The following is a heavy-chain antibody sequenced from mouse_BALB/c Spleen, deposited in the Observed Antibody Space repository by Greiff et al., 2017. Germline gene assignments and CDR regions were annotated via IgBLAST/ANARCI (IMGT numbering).Heavy chain of an antibody. CDR1: GYSITSGYY. CDR3: ARDRQDGNYFDY. J-gene: IGHJ2*01. CDR2: ISYDGSN. Sequence: EVKLMESGPGLVKPSQSLSLTCSVTGYSITSGYYWNWIRQFPGNKLEWMGYISYDGSNNYNPSLKNRISITRDTSKNQFFLKLNSVTTEDTATYYCARDRQDGNYFDYWGQGTTLTVSS. D-gene: IGHD2-1*01. V-gene: IGHV3-6*02.